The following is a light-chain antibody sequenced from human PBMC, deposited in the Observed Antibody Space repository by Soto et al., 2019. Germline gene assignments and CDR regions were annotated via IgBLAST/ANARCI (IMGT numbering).Light chain of an antibody. CDR2: GAS. J-gene: IGKJ1*01. CDR1: QSVSSK. V-gene: IGKV3-15*01. Sequence: EIVLTQSPGTLSVSPGERATLSCRASQSVSSKLAWYQQKPGQAPRLLFYGASTGATGIPARFSGSGSETEFTLSISSLQSEDFAVYYCRQYHNWPGTFGQGTKVDIK. CDR3: RQYHNWPGT.